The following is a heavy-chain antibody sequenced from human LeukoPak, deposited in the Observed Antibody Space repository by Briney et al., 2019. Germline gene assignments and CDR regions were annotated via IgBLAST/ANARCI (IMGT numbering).Heavy chain of an antibody. J-gene: IGHJ4*02. CDR3: ARAGIYDYVWGSYRFSVYFDY. D-gene: IGHD3-16*02. CDR1: GGSFSGYY. Sequence: PSETLSLTCAVYGGSFSGYYWSWIRQPPGKGLEWIGEINHSGSTNYNPSPKSRVTISVDTSKNQFSLKLSSVTAADTAVYYCARAGIYDYVWGSYRFSVYFDYWGQGTLVTVSS. CDR2: INHSGST. V-gene: IGHV4-34*01.